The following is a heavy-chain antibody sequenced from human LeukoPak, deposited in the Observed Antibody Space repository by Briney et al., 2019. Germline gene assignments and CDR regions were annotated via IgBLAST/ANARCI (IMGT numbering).Heavy chain of an antibody. J-gene: IGHJ4*02. CDR2: INPNSGGT. CDR1: GYTFTGYY. Sequence: ASVKVSCKASGYTFTGYYMHWVRQAPGQGLEWMGWINPNSGGTNYAQKFQGRVTITRDTSISTAYMELSRLRSDDTAVYYCARGRSVGELYYYWGQGTLVTVSS. V-gene: IGHV1-2*02. CDR3: ARGRSVGELYYY. D-gene: IGHD3-16*01.